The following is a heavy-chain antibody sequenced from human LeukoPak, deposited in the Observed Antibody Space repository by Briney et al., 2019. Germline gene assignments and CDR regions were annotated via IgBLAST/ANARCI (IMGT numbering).Heavy chain of an antibody. CDR2: IDQHGSEK. CDR1: GFTFSTYW. D-gene: IGHD6-19*01. Sequence: GGSGRLSCAASGFTFSTYWMSWVRQAPGKGLEWMASIDQHGSEKYYVDSVKGRFTISRDNAKNSLYLQVNSLRAEDTAVYYCVRGRGDSTGWIYWGQETVVTSSS. J-gene: IGHJ4*02. CDR3: VRGRGDSTGWIY. V-gene: IGHV3-7*04.